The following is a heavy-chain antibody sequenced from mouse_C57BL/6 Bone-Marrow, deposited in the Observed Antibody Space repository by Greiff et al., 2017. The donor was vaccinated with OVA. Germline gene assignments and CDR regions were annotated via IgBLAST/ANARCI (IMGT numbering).Heavy chain of an antibody. CDR3: ARKDYGSSSWFAY. Sequence: EVKVVESGGGLVKPGGSLKLSCAASGFTFSSYAMSWVRQTPEKRLEWVATISDGGSYTYYPDNVKGRFTISRDNAKNNLYLQMSHLKSEDTAMYYCARKDYGSSSWFAYWGQGTLVTVSA. CDR2: ISDGGSYT. CDR1: GFTFSSYA. D-gene: IGHD1-1*01. J-gene: IGHJ3*01. V-gene: IGHV5-4*03.